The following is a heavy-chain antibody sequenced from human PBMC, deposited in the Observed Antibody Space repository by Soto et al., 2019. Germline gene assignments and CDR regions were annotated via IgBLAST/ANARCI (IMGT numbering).Heavy chain of an antibody. CDR3: AREKVGTTFFDN. D-gene: IGHD1-1*01. CDR1: GFAISRGYY. Sequence: SETLSLTCSVSGFAISRGYYWSWVRPPPGKGPEWIGSIYPSVSSYHNPSLATRLGLSIDTSKNQFTLNLTSVTAADTALYFCAREKVGTTFFDNWGQGIQVTVSS. J-gene: IGHJ4*02. CDR2: IYPSVSS. V-gene: IGHV4-38-2*02.